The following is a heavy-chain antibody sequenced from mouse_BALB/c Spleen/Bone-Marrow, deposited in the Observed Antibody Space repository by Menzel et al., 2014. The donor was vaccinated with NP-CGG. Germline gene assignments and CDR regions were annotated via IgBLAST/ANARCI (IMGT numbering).Heavy chain of an antibody. CDR2: IRNKANGYTT. V-gene: IGHV7-3*02. CDR1: GFTFTDHY. D-gene: IGHD2-1*01. J-gene: IGHJ2*01. Sequence: EVKLMESGGGLVQPGGFLRLFCATSGFTFTDHYMSWVRQPPGKALEWLGFIRNKANGYTTEYSASVKGRFTISRDNSQSIVYLQMNTLRAEDSATYYCARDYLYYFDYWGQGTTLTVSS. CDR3: ARDYLYYFDY.